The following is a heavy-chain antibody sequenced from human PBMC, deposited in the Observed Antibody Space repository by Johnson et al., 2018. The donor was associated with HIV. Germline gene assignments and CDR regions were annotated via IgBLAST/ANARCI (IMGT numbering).Heavy chain of an antibody. J-gene: IGHJ3*02. V-gene: IGHV3-30-3*01. Sequence: QVQLVESGGGVVQPGRSLRLSCAASGFTFSSYAMHWVRQAPGKGLEWVAVISYDVSNKYYADSVKGRVTISRDNSKNTLYLQMNSLRAEDTAVYYCARGEDGVDAFDIWGQGTMVTVSS. CDR2: ISYDVSNK. CDR1: GFTFSSYA. CDR3: ARGEDGVDAFDI. D-gene: IGHD4-17*01.